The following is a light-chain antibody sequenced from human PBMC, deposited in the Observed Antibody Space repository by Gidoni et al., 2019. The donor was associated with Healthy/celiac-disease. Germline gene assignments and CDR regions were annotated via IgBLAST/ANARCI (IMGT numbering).Light chain of an antibody. CDR1: QDISNY. V-gene: IGKV1-33*01. CDR3: QQYDNLLLT. J-gene: IGKJ4*01. Sequence: DIQMTQSPSSLSASVGDRVTITCQASQDISNYSNWYQQKPGEAPKLLIYDASNLETGVPSRFSGSGSGTDFTFTISSLQPEDIATYYCQQYDNLLLTFGGXTKVEIK. CDR2: DAS.